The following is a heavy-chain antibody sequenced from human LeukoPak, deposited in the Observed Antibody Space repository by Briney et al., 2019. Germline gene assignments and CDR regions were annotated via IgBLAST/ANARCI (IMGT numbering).Heavy chain of an antibody. J-gene: IGHJ4*02. CDR1: GGSISPYY. CDR3: ARAETLAAIYFDF. V-gene: IGHV4-59*01. D-gene: IGHD6-25*01. Sequence: SETLSLTCSVSGGSISPYYWSWIRQPPGKGLEWIGYIFYSGVTTYNPSLKSRVSISLDSPRNQFFLRLTSVTAADTAMYYCARAETLAAIYFDFWGQGRLVTVSS. CDR2: IFYSGVT.